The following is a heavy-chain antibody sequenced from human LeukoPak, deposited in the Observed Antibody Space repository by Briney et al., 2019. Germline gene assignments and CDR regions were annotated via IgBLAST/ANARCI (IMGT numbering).Heavy chain of an antibody. CDR3: ARGLRYSGYEYGVGFFDY. CDR2: INHSGST. V-gene: IGHV4-34*01. Sequence: KASETLSLTCAVYGGSFSGYYWSWIRQPPGKGLEWIGEINHSGSTNYNPSLKSRVTISVDTSKNQFSLKLSSVTAADTAVYYCARGLRYSGYEYGVGFFDYWGQGTLVTVSS. J-gene: IGHJ4*02. D-gene: IGHD5-12*01. CDR1: GGSFSGYY.